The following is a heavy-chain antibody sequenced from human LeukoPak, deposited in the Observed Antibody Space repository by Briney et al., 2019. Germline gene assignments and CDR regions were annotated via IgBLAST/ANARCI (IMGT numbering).Heavy chain of an antibody. CDR1: GFTFSSYA. Sequence: PGRSLRLSCAASGFTFSSYAMHWVRQAPGKGLEWVAVISYDGSNKYYADSVKGRFTISRDNSKNTLYLQTNSLGAEDTAVYYCARDREVPAAIYYYYYGMDVWGKGTTVTVSS. J-gene: IGHJ6*04. CDR2: ISYDGSNK. CDR3: ARDREVPAAIYYYYYGMDV. D-gene: IGHD2-2*01. V-gene: IGHV3-30*04.